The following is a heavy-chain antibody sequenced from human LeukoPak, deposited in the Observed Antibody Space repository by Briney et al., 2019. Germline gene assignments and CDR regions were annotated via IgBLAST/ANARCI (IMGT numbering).Heavy chain of an antibody. V-gene: IGHV1-2*02. J-gene: IGHJ3*02. Sequence: ASVKVSCKASGYTFTGYYMHWVRQAPGQGLEWMGWINPNSGGTNYAQKFQGRVTMTRDTSISTAYMELSRLRSDDTAVYYCARVKAGSYYGFEAFDIWGQGTMVTVSS. D-gene: IGHD1-26*01. CDR2: INPNSGGT. CDR1: GYTFTGYY. CDR3: ARVKAGSYYGFEAFDI.